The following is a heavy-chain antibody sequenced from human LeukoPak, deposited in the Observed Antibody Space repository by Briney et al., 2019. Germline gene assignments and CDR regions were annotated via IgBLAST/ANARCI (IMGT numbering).Heavy chain of an antibody. CDR3: ARLTPLYGLDY. CDR2: ISYTGDT. Sequence: TLSLTCAVSGASINSGAYSWTWIRQRPGEGLEFIGNISYTGDTYFNPSLKSRVAFSVDTSKSHFSLRLTSVTAADTAFYYCARLTPLYGLDYWGQGILATVSS. J-gene: IGHJ4*02. V-gene: IGHV4-31*11. D-gene: IGHD2-2*02. CDR1: GASINSGAYS.